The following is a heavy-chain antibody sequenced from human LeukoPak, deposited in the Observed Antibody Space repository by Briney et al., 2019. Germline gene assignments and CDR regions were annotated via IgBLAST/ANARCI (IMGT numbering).Heavy chain of an antibody. J-gene: IGHJ4*02. CDR2: INAGNGNT. Sequence: ASVKVSCKTSGYSFTNYGISWVRQAPGQRLEWMGWINAGNGNTKYSQEFQGRVTITRDTSASTAYMELSSLRSEDMAVNYCARGVSYYFDYWGQGTLVTVSS. CDR3: ARGVSYYFDY. V-gene: IGHV1-3*03. CDR1: GYSFTNYG.